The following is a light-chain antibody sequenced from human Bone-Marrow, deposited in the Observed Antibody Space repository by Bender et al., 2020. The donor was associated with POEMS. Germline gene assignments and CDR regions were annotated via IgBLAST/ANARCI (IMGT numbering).Light chain of an antibody. Sequence: NFMLTQPHSVSESPGKTVTISCTRSSGRIVSNYVQWYQQRPGSAPTLLIYEDNKRPSGVPDRFSGSIDGSSNSASLTISGLKTEDEADYYCQSYDNFDWVFGGGSKLTVL. CDR2: EDN. CDR1: SGRIVSNY. V-gene: IGLV6-57*04. J-gene: IGLJ3*02. CDR3: QSYDNFDWV.